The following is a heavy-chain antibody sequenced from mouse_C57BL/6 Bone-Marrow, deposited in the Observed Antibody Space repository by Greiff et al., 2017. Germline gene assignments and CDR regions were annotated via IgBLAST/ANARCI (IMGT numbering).Heavy chain of an antibody. Sequence: EVQGVESGPVLVKPGASVKMSCKASGYTFTDYYMNWVKQSHGQSLEWIGVINPYNGGTSYNQKFKGKATLTVDKSSSTAYMELNSLTSEDSAVYYCARSGQLRLLFAYWGQGTLVTVSA. J-gene: IGHJ3*01. CDR3: ARSGQLRLLFAY. D-gene: IGHD3-2*02. CDR1: GYTFTDYY. V-gene: IGHV1-19*01. CDR2: INPYNGGT.